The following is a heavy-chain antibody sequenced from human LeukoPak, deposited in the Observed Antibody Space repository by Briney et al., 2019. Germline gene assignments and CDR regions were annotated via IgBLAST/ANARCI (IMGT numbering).Heavy chain of an antibody. CDR3: ARGPGYSSSWYTALYYYYGMDV. J-gene: IGHJ6*02. CDR1: GGSFSGYY. V-gene: IGHV4-34*01. CDR2: INHSGST. D-gene: IGHD6-13*01. Sequence: SETLSLTCAVYGGSFSGYYWSWIRQPPGKGLEWIGEINHSGSTNYNPSLKSRVTISVDTSKNQFSLKLSSVTAADTAVYYCARGPGYSSSWYTALYYYYGMDVWGQGTTVIVSS.